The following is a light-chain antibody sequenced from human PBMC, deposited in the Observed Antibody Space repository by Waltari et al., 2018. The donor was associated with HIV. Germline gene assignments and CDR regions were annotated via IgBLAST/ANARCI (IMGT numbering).Light chain of an antibody. V-gene: IGLV3-25*03. CDR3: QSSDTTASHEL. J-gene: IGLJ2*01. Sequence: SRDLTQPPSVSVSPGQTARITCSGAAFSTQYSYWYQQKAGQAPVLVIFKDKERPSGIPERFSASSSGTTVTLTITSVEAEDEAEYFCQSSDTTASHELFGGGTKLTVL. CDR2: KDK. CDR1: AFSTQY.